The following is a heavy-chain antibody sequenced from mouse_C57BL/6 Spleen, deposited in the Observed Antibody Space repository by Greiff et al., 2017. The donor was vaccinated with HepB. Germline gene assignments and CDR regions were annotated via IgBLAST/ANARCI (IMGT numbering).Heavy chain of an antibody. CDR2: ISYSGST. Sequence: EVQVVESGPGMVKPSQSLSLTCTVTGYSITSGYDWHWIRHFPGNKLEWMGYISYSGSTNYNPSLKSRISITHDTSKNHFFLKLNSVTTEDTATYYCARDDGYYAWFADWGQGTLVTVSA. CDR3: ARDDGYYAWFAD. V-gene: IGHV3-1*01. J-gene: IGHJ3*01. D-gene: IGHD2-3*01. CDR1: GYSITSGYD.